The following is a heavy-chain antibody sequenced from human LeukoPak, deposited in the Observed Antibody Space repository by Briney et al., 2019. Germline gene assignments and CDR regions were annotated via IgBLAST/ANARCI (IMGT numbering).Heavy chain of an antibody. V-gene: IGHV3-30*18. CDR2: ISYDGSNK. CDR1: GFTFSSYG. J-gene: IGHJ6*02. D-gene: IGHD6-19*01. CDR3: AKDSVSGWPKYYYYYGMDV. Sequence: GRSLRLSCAASGFTFSSYGMHWVRQAPGKWLEWVAVISYDGSNKYYADSVKGRFTISRDNSKNTLYLQMNSLRAEDTAVYYCAKDSVSGWPKYYYYYGMDVWGQGTTVTVSS.